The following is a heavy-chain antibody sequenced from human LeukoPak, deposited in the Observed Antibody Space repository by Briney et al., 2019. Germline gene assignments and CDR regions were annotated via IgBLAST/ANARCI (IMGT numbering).Heavy chain of an antibody. D-gene: IGHD5-18*01. Sequence: GGSLRLSCAASGFTFSTSAMGWVRQAPGKGLEWVSTITGSGDSTYYVDSVKGRFTISRDNSKNTLYLQMNSLRAEDTAVYYCAKLPGYTYGYDAFDIWGQGTMVTVSS. CDR1: GFTFSTSA. CDR2: ITGSGDST. CDR3: AKLPGYTYGYDAFDI. J-gene: IGHJ3*02. V-gene: IGHV3-23*01.